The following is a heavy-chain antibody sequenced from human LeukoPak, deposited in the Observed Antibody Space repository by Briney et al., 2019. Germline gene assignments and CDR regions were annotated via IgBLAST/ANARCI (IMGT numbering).Heavy chain of an antibody. V-gene: IGHV3-53*01. CDR3: ARVSNSWPHYYFDS. CDR2: IYSGGST. Sequence: GGSLRLSCAASGFTVSSNYMSWVRQAPGKGLEWVSVIYSGGSTYYADSVKGRFTISRDNSKNTLYLQMNSLRAEDTAVYYCARVSNSWPHYYFDSWGQGTLVTVSS. D-gene: IGHD6-13*01. J-gene: IGHJ4*02. CDR1: GFTVSSNY.